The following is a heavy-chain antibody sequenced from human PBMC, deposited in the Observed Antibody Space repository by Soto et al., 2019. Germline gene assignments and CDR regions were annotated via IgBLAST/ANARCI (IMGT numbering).Heavy chain of an antibody. D-gene: IGHD2-21*01. V-gene: IGHV4-59*01. J-gene: IGHJ4*02. CDR2: IYYSGST. CDR1: GGSISSYY. Sequence: PSETLSLTCTVSGGSISSYYWSWIRQPPGKGLEWIGYIYYSGSTNYNPSLKSRVTISVDTSKNQFSLKLSSVTAADTAVYYCARGDRSISLFDYWGQGTLVTVSS. CDR3: ARGDRSISLFDY.